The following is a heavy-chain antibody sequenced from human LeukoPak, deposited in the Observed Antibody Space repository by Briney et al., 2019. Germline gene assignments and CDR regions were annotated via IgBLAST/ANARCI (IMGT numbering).Heavy chain of an antibody. CDR1: GGSFSGYY. Sequence: SETLSLTCAVYGGSFSGYYWSWIRQPPGKGLGWIGEINHSGSTNYNPSLKSRVTISVDTSKNQFSLRLSSVTAADTAVYYCARVMYYFDYWGQGTLVTVSS. CDR3: ARVMYYFDY. CDR2: INHSGST. V-gene: IGHV4-34*01. J-gene: IGHJ4*02.